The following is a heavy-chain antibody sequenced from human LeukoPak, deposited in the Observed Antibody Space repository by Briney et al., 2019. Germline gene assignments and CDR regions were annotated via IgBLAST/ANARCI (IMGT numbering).Heavy chain of an antibody. CDR2: INPNSGGT. Sequence: ASVKVSCKASGYTFTGYYMHWVRQAPGQGLKWMGWINPNSGGTNYAQKFQGRVTMTRDTSISTAYMELSRLRSDDTAVYYCARVRYYDSSGFDYWGQGTLVTVSS. J-gene: IGHJ4*02. D-gene: IGHD3-22*01. CDR1: GYTFTGYY. V-gene: IGHV1-2*02. CDR3: ARVRYYDSSGFDY.